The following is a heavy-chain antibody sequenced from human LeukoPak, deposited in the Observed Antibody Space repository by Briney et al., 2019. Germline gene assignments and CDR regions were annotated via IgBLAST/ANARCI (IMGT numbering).Heavy chain of an antibody. J-gene: IGHJ5*02. V-gene: IGHV3-64*01. Sequence: PGGSLRLSCAASGFTFSSYAMHRVRQAPGKGLEYVSAISSNGGSTYYANSVKGRFTISRDNSKNTLYLQMGSLRAEDTAVYYCARDPAGINWFDPWGQGTLVTVSS. CDR1: GFTFSSYA. CDR3: ARDPAGINWFDP. D-gene: IGHD1-1*01. CDR2: ISSNGGST.